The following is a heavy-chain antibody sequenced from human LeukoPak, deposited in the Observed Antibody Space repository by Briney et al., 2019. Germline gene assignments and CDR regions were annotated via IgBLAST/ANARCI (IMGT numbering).Heavy chain of an antibody. V-gene: IGHV3-23*01. CDR1: GYTFSSYH. D-gene: IGHD6-19*01. CDR2: ISCSGGNT. Sequence: GGPLTLSCAASGYTFSSYHMRCVPHAPARGLEWVSSISCSGGNTYYAHSVKGRLTISRENSKNTLYLQKNSLRAEDTAVYYCAKPCSGKRSREAFDIWGQGTMVTVSS. CDR3: AKPCSGKRSREAFDI. J-gene: IGHJ3*02.